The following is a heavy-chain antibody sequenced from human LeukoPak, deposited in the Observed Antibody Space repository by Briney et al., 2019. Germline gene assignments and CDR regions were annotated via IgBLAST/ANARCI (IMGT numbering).Heavy chain of an antibody. V-gene: IGHV1-2*02. D-gene: IGHD2-2*01. Sequence: GASVKVSFKASGYTFTDYYMHWVRQAPGQGLEWMGWINVNRGDTNYAQRFQGRVTMTRDTYITTAYMELSRLESDDTAVYYCARRYCSSTSCYYFDYWGQGALVTVSP. J-gene: IGHJ4*02. CDR1: GYTFTDYY. CDR2: INVNRGDT. CDR3: ARRYCSSTSCYYFDY.